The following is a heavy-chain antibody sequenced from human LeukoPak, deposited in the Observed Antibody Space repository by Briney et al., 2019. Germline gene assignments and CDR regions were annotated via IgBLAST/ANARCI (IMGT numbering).Heavy chain of an antibody. D-gene: IGHD4-23*01. CDR3: AKDRETLSDYGGIPGY. CDR2: IRYDGSNK. J-gene: IGHJ4*02. CDR1: GFTFSSYG. Sequence: GGSLRLSCAASGFTFSSYGMHWVRQAPGKGLEWVAFIRYDGSNKYYADSVKGRFTISRDNSKNTLYLQMNSLRAEDTAVYYCAKDRETLSDYGGIPGYWGQGTLVTVSS. V-gene: IGHV3-30*02.